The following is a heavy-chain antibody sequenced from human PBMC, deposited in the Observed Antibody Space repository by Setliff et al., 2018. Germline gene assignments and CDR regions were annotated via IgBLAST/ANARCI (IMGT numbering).Heavy chain of an antibody. D-gene: IGHD3-16*01. V-gene: IGHV1-8*02. Sequence: ASVKVSCKASGYTFTSYAFSWVRQAPGQGLEWMGRINPNSGGTSYAQKFQGRVTMTRDTSTSTVYMELSSLRSEDTAVYYCARERAGGRGFTFGAIYYYYGMDVWGQGTTVTVSS. CDR2: INPNSGGT. J-gene: IGHJ6*02. CDR3: ARERAGGRGFTFGAIYYYYGMDV. CDR1: GYTFTSYA.